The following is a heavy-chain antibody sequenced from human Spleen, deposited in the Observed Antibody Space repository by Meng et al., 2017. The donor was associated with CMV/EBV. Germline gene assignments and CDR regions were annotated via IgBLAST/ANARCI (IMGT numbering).Heavy chain of an antibody. CDR3: ARGVGDPGYFDY. CDR1: GGSINTYY. V-gene: IGHV4-59*01. CDR2: IYYSGST. J-gene: IGHJ4*02. Sequence: SETLSLTCTVSGGSINTYYWSWIRQPPGKGLEWIGYIYYSGSTNYNPSLKSRVTISVDTSKNQFSLKLSSVTAADTAVYYCARGVGDPGYFDYWGQGTLVTVSS. D-gene: IGHD3-10*01.